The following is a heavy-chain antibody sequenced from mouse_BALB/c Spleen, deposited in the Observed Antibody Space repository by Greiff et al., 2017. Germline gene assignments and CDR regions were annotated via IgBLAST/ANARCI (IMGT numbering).Heavy chain of an antibody. V-gene: IGHV1-67*01. D-gene: IGHD1-2*01. Sequence: VKLVESGPELVRPGESVKISCKGSGYTFTDYAMHWVKQSHAKSLEWIGVISIYYDNTNYNQKFKGKATMTVDKSSSTAYMELARLTSEDSAIYYCARSERLRAMDYWGQGTSVTVSS. CDR2: ISIYYDNT. CDR1: GYTFTDYA. J-gene: IGHJ4*01. CDR3: ARSERLRAMDY.